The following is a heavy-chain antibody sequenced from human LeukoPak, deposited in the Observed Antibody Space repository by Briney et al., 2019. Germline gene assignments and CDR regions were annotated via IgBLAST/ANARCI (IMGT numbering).Heavy chain of an antibody. D-gene: IGHD3-22*01. V-gene: IGHV3-30*01. CDR3: ARTYDSTAYQDYFDY. J-gene: IGHJ4*02. CDR2: ISYDGRNK. Sequence: PGGSLRLSCAASGFTFSSYHVHWVRQAPGKGLDWVAVISYDGRNKYYADSAKGRLTISRDNSKNTLYLQMNSLRPEDTAVYYCARTYDSTAYQDYFDYWGQGALVTVSS. CDR1: GFTFSSYH.